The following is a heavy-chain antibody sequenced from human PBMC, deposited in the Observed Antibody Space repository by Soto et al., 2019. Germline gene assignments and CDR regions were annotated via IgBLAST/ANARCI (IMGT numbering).Heavy chain of an antibody. CDR2: ISYDGSNK. D-gene: IGHD3-3*01. Sequence: AGGSLRLSCAASGFTFSGYGMHWVRQAPGKGLEWVAVISYDGSNKYYADSVKGRFTISRDNSKNTLYLQMNSLRAEDTAVYYYAKSDYYDFWSGYRGYYYGMDVWGQGTTVTVSS. CDR3: AKSDYYDFWSGYRGYYYGMDV. CDR1: GFTFSGYG. J-gene: IGHJ6*02. V-gene: IGHV3-30*18.